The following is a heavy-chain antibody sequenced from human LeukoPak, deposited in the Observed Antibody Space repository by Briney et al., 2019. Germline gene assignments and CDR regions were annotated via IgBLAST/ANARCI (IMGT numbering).Heavy chain of an antibody. CDR1: GFTFSSYG. Sequence: GGSLRLSCAASGFTFSSYGMSWVRQAPGKGLEWVSAISGSGGSTYYADSVKGRFTISRDNSKNTLYLQMNSLRAEDTAVYYCAKDPLDDYVWGSYPNDDDPFDYWGQGTLVTVSS. D-gene: IGHD3-16*01. V-gene: IGHV3-23*01. J-gene: IGHJ4*02. CDR3: AKDPLDDYVWGSYPNDDDPFDY. CDR2: ISGSGGST.